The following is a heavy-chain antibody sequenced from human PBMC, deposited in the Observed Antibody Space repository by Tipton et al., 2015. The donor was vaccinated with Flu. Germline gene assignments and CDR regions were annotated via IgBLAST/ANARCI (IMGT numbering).Heavy chain of an antibody. J-gene: IGHJ4*02. Sequence: GLVKPSETLSLTCSVSGGSMSGFYWSWIRQPAGQGLEWLGRMYTRGTSNYSPSLKSRLTILFDTSKNQFSLRLTSVTAADTAVYYCARDLKWSSAYYNPFGYWGQGILVTVSS. CDR3: ARDLKWSSAYYNPFGY. CDR2: MYTRGTS. D-gene: IGHD3-22*01. CDR1: GGSMSGFY. V-gene: IGHV4-4*07.